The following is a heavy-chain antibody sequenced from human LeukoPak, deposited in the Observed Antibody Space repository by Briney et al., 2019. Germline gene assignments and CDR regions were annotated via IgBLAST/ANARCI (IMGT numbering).Heavy chain of an antibody. V-gene: IGHV1-69*13. J-gene: IGHJ4*02. D-gene: IGHD3-10*01. Sequence: EASVKVSCKASGYTFTAQYMHWLRQAPGQGLEWMGWIIPIFGTANYAQKFQGRVTITADESTSTAYMELSSLRSEDTAVYYCARRWNYYGSGSYYNDVRFDYWGQGTLVTVSS. CDR2: IIPIFGTA. CDR3: ARRWNYYGSGSYYNDVRFDY. CDR1: GYTFTAQY.